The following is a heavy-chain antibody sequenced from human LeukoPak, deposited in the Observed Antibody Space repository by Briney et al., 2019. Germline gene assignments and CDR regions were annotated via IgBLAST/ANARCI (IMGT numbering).Heavy chain of an antibody. D-gene: IGHD2-2*01. V-gene: IGHV7-4-1*02. CDR2: FNTNTGNP. Sequence: GASVKVSCKASGYTFTSHAMNWVRQAPGQGLDWMGWFNTNTGNPTYAQGFTGRFVFSLDTSVSTAYLQISSLKAEDTAVYFCAKQGPGHCGSTSCYGVDYWGQGTLVTVSS. J-gene: IGHJ4*02. CDR1: GYTFTSHA. CDR3: AKQGPGHCGSTSCYGVDY.